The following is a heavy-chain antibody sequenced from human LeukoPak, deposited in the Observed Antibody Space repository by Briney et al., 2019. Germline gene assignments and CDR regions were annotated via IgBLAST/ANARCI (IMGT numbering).Heavy chain of an antibody. D-gene: IGHD3-10*02. V-gene: IGHV3-21*01. Sequence: GGSLRLSCAASGFTFTTYTMNWVRQAPGKGLEWVSSISSSSSYIYYADSVKGRFTISRDNAKNSLYLQMNSLRAEDTAVYYCAELGITMIGGVWGKGTTVTISS. CDR3: AELGITMIGGV. J-gene: IGHJ6*04. CDR1: GFTFTTYT. CDR2: ISSSSSYI.